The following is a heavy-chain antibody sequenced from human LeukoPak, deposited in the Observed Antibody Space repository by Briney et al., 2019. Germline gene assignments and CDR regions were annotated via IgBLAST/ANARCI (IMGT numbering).Heavy chain of an antibody. V-gene: IGHV4-34*01. J-gene: IGHJ4*02. D-gene: IGHD2-15*01. CDR1: GGSFSGYY. CDR2: INHSGST. CDR3: ARNHCSGGSCYSDY. Sequence: SSETLSLTCAVYGGSFSGYYWSWIRQPPGKGLEWIGEINHSGSTNYNPSLKSRVTISVDTSKNQFSLKLSSVTAADTAVYYCARNHCSGGSCYSDYWGQGTRVTVSS.